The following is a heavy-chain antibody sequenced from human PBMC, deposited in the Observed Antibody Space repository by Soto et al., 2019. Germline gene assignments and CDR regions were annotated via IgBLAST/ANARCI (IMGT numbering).Heavy chain of an antibody. V-gene: IGHV3-23*01. CDR1: GFTFSSYA. CDR2: ISGSGGST. D-gene: IGHD4-17*01. J-gene: IGHJ4*02. CDR3: AKQRGTPGYGDSNFDY. Sequence: GGSLRLSCAASGFTFSSYAMSWVRQAPGKGLEWVSAISGSGGSTYYADSVKGRFTISRDNSKNTLYLQMNSLRAEDTAVYYCAKQRGTPGYGDSNFDYWGQGTLVTVSS.